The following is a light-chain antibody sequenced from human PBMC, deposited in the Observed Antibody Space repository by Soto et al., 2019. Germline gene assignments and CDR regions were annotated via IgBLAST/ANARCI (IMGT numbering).Light chain of an antibody. Sequence: DIQMTQSPSTLSAPVGDRVTITCRASQIIARWLAWYQQKPGKAPKLLIYDASSLKSGVPSRFSGSGSGTEFTLTISSLQPDDFATYYCQQYNSYSWTFGQGTKVDIK. V-gene: IGKV1-5*01. CDR3: QQYNSYSWT. CDR1: QIIARW. CDR2: DAS. J-gene: IGKJ1*01.